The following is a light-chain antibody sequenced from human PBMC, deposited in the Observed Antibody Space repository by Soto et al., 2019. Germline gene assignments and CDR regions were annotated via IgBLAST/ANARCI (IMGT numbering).Light chain of an antibody. V-gene: IGLV2-23*02. CDR1: SSDVGHYNL. CDR3: CSYAGSSTFDVV. CDR2: EVS. Sequence: QSVLTQPASVSGSPGQSITISCTGTSSDVGHYNLVSWYQQHPGKAPKLMIYEVSKRPSGVSNRFSGPKSGNTASLTISGLQAEDEADYYCCSYAGSSTFDVVFGGGTKVTVL. J-gene: IGLJ2*01.